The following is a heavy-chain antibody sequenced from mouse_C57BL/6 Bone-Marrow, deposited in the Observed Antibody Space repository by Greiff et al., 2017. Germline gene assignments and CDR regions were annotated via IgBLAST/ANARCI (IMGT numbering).Heavy chain of an antibody. Sequence: QVQLQQPGAELVKPGASVKLSCTASGYTFTSYWMQWVKQRPGQGLEWIGEIDPSDSYTTYHQKFKGKATLTVDTSSSTAYMQLSSLTSEDSAVYYCARDYYGSRWYFDVWGTGTTVTVSS. CDR1: GYTFTSYW. CDR3: ARDYYGSRWYFDV. D-gene: IGHD1-1*01. CDR2: IDPSDSYT. V-gene: IGHV1-50*01. J-gene: IGHJ1*03.